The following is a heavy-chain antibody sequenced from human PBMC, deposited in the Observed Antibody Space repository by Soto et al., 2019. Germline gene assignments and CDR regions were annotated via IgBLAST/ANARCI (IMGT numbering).Heavy chain of an antibody. CDR1: GFTFSSYG. CDR3: ARDYVEVEMATITPNYYYYGMDV. D-gene: IGHD5-12*01. J-gene: IGHJ6*02. Sequence: GGSLRLSCAASGFTFSSYGMHWVRQAPGKGLEWVAVIWYDGSNKYYANSVKGRFTISRDNSKNTLYLQMNSLRAEDTAVYYCARDYVEVEMATITPNYYYYGMDVWGQGTTVTVSS. V-gene: IGHV3-33*01. CDR2: IWYDGSNK.